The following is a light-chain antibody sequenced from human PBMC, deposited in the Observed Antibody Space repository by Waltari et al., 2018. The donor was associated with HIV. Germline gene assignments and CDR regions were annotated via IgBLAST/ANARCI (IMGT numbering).Light chain of an antibody. CDR3: QQSYTTPYT. V-gene: IGKV1-39*01. J-gene: IGKJ2*01. Sequence: DIQMTQSPFSLSASVGDSVTITCRASQSIVSYLNWYQQKPGKVPRLLIYAASNLQSGVPSRFSGSESGTDFTLTITSLQREDFATYFCQQSYTTPYTFGQGTKLEIK. CDR1: QSIVSY. CDR2: AAS.